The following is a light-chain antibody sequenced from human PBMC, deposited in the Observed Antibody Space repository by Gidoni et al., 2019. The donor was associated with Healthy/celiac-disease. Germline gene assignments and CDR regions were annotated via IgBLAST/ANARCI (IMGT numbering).Light chain of an antibody. Sequence: DIQLTQPPSSLSASVGDRVIITCRASQSISSYLNWYQQKPGKAPKLLIYAASSLQSGVPSRFSGSGSGTDFTLTISSLQPEDFATYYCQQSYSTLCTFGQGTKLEIK. V-gene: IGKV1-39*01. CDR2: AAS. CDR1: QSISSY. J-gene: IGKJ2*02. CDR3: QQSYSTLCT.